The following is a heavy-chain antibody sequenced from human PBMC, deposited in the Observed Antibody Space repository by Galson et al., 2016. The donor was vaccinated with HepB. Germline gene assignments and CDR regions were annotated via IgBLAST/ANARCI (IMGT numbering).Heavy chain of an antibody. CDR1: GFTFSTSW. CDR2: VKEDGSEK. Sequence: TLRLSCAASGFTFSTSWVTWVRQAPGKGLEWVANVKEDGSEKFYVDSVKGRFTISRDNTQNSLYLRMNSLRADDTAVYYCARIYHDYVWGSYRHVAFDIWGQGTMVTVSS. V-gene: IGHV3-7*01. CDR3: ARIYHDYVWGSYRHVAFDI. D-gene: IGHD3-16*02. J-gene: IGHJ3*02.